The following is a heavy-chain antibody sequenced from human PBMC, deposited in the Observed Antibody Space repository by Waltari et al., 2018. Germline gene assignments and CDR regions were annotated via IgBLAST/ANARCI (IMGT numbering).Heavy chain of an antibody. D-gene: IGHD6-13*01. CDR3: TRDLGGAAAGTGYNWFDP. CDR1: GFTFGDYA. V-gene: IGHV3-49*03. J-gene: IGHJ5*02. CDR2: IRSKAYGGTT. Sequence: EVQLVESGGGLVQPGRSLRLSCTASGFTFGDYAMSWFRQAPGKGLGWVGFIRSKAYGGTTEYAASVKGRFTISRDDSKSIAYLQMNSLKTEDTAVYYCTRDLGGAAAGTGYNWFDPWGQGTLVTVSS.